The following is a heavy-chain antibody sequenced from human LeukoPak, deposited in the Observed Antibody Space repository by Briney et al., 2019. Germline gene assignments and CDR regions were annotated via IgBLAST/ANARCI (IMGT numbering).Heavy chain of an antibody. CDR3: AQHDGSGTYYNYFDY. D-gene: IGHD3-10*01. Sequence: QTGGSLRLSCAASGFPFTNYAMSWVRQAPGKGLEWVSAISGSGGSTYYADSVRGRFTISRDNSKNTLFLQMHSLRDEGTAVYHCAQHDGSGTYYNYFDYWGQGTLVSVSS. CDR1: GFPFTNYA. CDR2: ISGSGGST. J-gene: IGHJ4*02. V-gene: IGHV3-23*01.